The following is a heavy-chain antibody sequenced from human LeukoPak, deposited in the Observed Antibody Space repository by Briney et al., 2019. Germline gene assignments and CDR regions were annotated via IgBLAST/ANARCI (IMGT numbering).Heavy chain of an antibody. Sequence: GESLKISCKGSGYSFTSYWNGWVRPMPGKGLEWMGIIYPGDSDTRYSPSFQGQVTISADKSISTAYLQWSSLKASDTAMYYCASQSSYYDFWSGPDIWGQGTMVTVSS. CDR1: GYSFTSYW. CDR3: ASQSSYYDFWSGPDI. V-gene: IGHV5-51*01. D-gene: IGHD3-3*01. CDR2: IYPGDSDT. J-gene: IGHJ3*02.